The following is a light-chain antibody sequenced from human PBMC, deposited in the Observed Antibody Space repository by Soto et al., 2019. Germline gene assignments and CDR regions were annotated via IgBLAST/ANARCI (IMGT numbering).Light chain of an antibody. Sequence: DIPMTQSPSSLSASVGDRVIITCRASQGISNYLAWYQQKPGKVPKLLIYAASTLQSGVPSRFSGSGSGTDFTLTISRLEPEDSGVYYCQQYDSTPGFTFGGGTKVEIK. V-gene: IGKV1-27*01. J-gene: IGKJ4*01. CDR2: AAS. CDR1: QGISNY. CDR3: QQYDSTPGFT.